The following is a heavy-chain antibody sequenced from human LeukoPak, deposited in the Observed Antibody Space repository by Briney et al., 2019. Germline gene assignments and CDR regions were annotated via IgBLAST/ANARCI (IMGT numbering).Heavy chain of an antibody. CDR1: GFTFSSYG. J-gene: IGHJ4*02. CDR2: ISGSGGST. D-gene: IGHD6-19*01. V-gene: IGHV3-23*01. CDR3: AKDAGPGPAGGSGWYELDY. Sequence: PGGSLRLSCAASGFTFSSYGMSWVRQAPGKGLEWVSAISGSGGSTYYADSVKGRFTISRDNSKNTLYLQMNSLRAEDTAVYYCAKDAGPGPAGGSGWYELDYWGQGTLVTVSS.